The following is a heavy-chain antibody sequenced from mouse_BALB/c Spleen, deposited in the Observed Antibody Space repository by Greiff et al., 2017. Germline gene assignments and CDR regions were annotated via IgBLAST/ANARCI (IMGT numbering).Heavy chain of an antibody. D-gene: IGHD2-10*02. J-gene: IGHJ4*01. CDR3: AREYGKAYAMDY. CDR1: GYSFTGYY. CDR2: INPYNGAT. Sequence: EVKLVESGPELVKPGASVKISCKASGYSFTGYYMHWVKQSHVKSLEWIGRINPYNGATSYNQNFKDKASLTVDKSSSTAYMELHSLTSEDSAVYYCAREYGKAYAMDYWGQGTSVTVSS. V-gene: IGHV1-31*01.